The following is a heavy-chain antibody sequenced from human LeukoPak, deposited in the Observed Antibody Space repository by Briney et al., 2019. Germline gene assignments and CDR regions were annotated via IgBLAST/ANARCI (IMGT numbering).Heavy chain of an antibody. Sequence: GGSLRLSCAASGFTFSSYSMNWVRQAPGKGLEWFSSISSSSSYIYYADSVKGRFTISRDNAKNSLYLQMNSLRAEDTAVYYCARDHVAGTGRFDYWGQGTLVTVSS. CDR3: ARDHVAGTGRFDY. CDR1: GFTFSSYS. CDR2: ISSSSSYI. J-gene: IGHJ4*02. V-gene: IGHV3-21*01. D-gene: IGHD6-19*01.